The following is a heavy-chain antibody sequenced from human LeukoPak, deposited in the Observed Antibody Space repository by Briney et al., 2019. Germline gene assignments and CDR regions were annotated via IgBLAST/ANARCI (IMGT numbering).Heavy chain of an antibody. Sequence: GGSLRLSCAASGFTFDDYAMHWVRQAPGKGLEWVSGISWNSGSIGYADSVKGRFTISRDNAKNSLYLQMNSLRAEDTAVYYCAKVEQWLVLRGRYFDYWGQGTLVTVSS. J-gene: IGHJ4*02. D-gene: IGHD6-19*01. V-gene: IGHV3-9*01. CDR3: AKVEQWLVLRGRYFDY. CDR1: GFTFDDYA. CDR2: ISWNSGSI.